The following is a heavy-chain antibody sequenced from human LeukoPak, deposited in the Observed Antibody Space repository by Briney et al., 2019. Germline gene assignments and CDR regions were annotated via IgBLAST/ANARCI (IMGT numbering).Heavy chain of an antibody. CDR1: GFNFRSYE. CDR2: ISNTDETR. Sequence: GRSLRLSCAASGFNFRSYEMNWVRQAPGKGLEWVSYISNTDETRTYADSVKGRFTISRDNAKNSLHLEMNSLRAEDTAVYYCAREIVSAVAGNFDYWGQGTLVIVSS. J-gene: IGHJ4*02. CDR3: AREIVSAVAGNFDY. D-gene: IGHD6-19*01. V-gene: IGHV3-48*03.